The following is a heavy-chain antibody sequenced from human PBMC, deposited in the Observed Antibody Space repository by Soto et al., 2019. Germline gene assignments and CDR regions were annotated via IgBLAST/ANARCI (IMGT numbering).Heavy chain of an antibody. CDR3: AKGAKSGVAIEYFDS. Sequence: VGSLRLSCETSGFTFGNYGMGWVRQAPGKGLHWVSGISSSSRRTYYADSVRGRFTISRDNSKNTLYLQMDTLRADDTAVYYCAKGAKSGVAIEYFDSWGQGSLVTVSS. CDR1: GFTFGNYG. D-gene: IGHD3-3*01. V-gene: IGHV3-23*01. CDR2: ISSSSRRT. J-gene: IGHJ4*02.